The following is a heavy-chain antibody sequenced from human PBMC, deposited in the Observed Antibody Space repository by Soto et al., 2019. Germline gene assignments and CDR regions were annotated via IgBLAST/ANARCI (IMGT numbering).Heavy chain of an antibody. CDR2: IYYSGST. Sequence: SETLSLTCTVSGGSISRSNYYWGWIRQPPGKGLEWIGSIYYSGSTYYNPSLKSRVTISVDTSKNQFSLKLRSVTAADTAVYYCARRKLEGATKRFDYWGQGTLVTVSS. V-gene: IGHV4-39*01. D-gene: IGHD1-26*01. CDR3: ARRKLEGATKRFDY. CDR1: GGSISRSNYY. J-gene: IGHJ4*02.